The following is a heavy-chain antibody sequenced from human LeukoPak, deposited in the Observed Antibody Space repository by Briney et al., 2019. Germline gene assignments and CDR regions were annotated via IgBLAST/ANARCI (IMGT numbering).Heavy chain of an antibody. CDR3: ARGGGSSGYYNWFDP. D-gene: IGHD3-22*01. Sequence: ASVKVSCKASGCTFTSYDINWVRQATGQWLEWMGWMNPNSGNTGYAQKFQGRVTMTRNTSISTAYMELSSLRSEDTAVYYCARGGGSSGYYNWFDPWGQGTLVTVSS. V-gene: IGHV1-8*01. J-gene: IGHJ5*02. CDR1: GCTFTSYD. CDR2: MNPNSGNT.